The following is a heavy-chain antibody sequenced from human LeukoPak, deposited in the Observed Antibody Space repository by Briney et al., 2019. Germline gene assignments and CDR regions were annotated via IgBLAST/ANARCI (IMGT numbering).Heavy chain of an antibody. CDR3: ARGYYCYSYYMDV. V-gene: IGHV4-59*08. CDR1: GGSISSYY. D-gene: IGHD5-12*01. Sequence: SETLSLTCTVSGGSISSYYGSWIRQPPGKGLEWIGYIYYSGSTNYNPSLKSRVTISVDTSKNQFSLKLSSVTAADTAVDYSARGYYCYSYYMDVWGKGTTVTVSS. CDR2: IYYSGST. J-gene: IGHJ6*03.